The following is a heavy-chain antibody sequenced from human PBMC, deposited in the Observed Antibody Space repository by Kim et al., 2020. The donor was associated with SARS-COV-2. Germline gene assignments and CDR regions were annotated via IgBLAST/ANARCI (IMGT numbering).Heavy chain of an antibody. CDR1: GYTFTSYG. V-gene: IGHV1-18*04. CDR3: ARDLSPYYDFWSGYYEGYYFDY. CDR2: ISAYNGNT. J-gene: IGHJ4*02. Sequence: ASVKVSCKASGYTFTSYGISWVRQAPGQGLEWMGWISAYNGNTNYAQKLQGRVTMTTDTSTSTAYMELRSLRSDDTAVYYCARDLSPYYDFWSGYYEGYYFDYWGQGTLVTVSS. D-gene: IGHD3-3*01.